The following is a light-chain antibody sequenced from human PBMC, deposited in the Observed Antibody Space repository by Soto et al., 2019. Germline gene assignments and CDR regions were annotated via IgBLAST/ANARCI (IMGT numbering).Light chain of an antibody. CDR2: GTS. CDR3: QQYGSSIT. J-gene: IGKJ5*01. Sequence: EIVLTQSPGTLSLSPVEGATLSCRASQSVPRSYLAWYQQKPGQAPRLLIYGTSSRATGIPDRFSGSGSGTDFTLTISRLEPEDFAVFYCQQYGSSITFGQGTRLEIK. V-gene: IGKV3-20*01. CDR1: QSVPRSY.